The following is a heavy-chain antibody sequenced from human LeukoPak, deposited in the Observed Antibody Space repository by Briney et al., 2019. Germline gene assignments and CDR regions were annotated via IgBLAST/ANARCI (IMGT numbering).Heavy chain of an antibody. D-gene: IGHD3-10*01. CDR3: ARTERIITMVRGPQGY. CDR1: GGSFSVYY. Sequence: PSETLSLTCAVYGGSFSVYYWSWIRQPPGKGLEWIGEINHSGSTNYNPSLKSRVTISVDTSKNQFSLKLSSVTAADTAVYYCARTERIITMVRGPQGYWGQGTLVTVSS. CDR2: INHSGST. V-gene: IGHV4-34*01. J-gene: IGHJ4*02.